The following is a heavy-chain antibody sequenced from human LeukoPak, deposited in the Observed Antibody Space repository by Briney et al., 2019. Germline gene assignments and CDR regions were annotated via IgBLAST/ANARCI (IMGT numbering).Heavy chain of an antibody. Sequence: GGSLRLSCAVSGFTFSDAWMSWVRPAPGEGLEWIGRIKTKTDGGTTDYAAPVKGRFTISRDESNNTLFLHMNSLKAEDTAVYYCATIFGGNSHRLDYWGQGTLVTVSS. V-gene: IGHV3-15*01. CDR3: ATIFGGNSHRLDY. D-gene: IGHD4-23*01. J-gene: IGHJ4*02. CDR2: IKTKTDGGTT. CDR1: GFTFSDAW.